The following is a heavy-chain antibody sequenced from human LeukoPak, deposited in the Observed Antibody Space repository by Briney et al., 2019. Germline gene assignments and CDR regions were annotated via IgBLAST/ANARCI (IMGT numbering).Heavy chain of an antibody. CDR1: GGSIRTYY. J-gene: IGHJ4*02. V-gene: IGHV4-59*01. D-gene: IGHD3-22*01. CDR3: ARDWTSGFHSLDY. Sequence: SETLSLTCTVSGGSIRTYYWSWIRQPPGKGLEWIGYIFYSGTTNYNPSLKSRVTMSVDTSKNQFSLKLTSVTAADTAVYYCARDWTSGFHSLDYWGQGTLVTVSS. CDR2: IFYSGTT.